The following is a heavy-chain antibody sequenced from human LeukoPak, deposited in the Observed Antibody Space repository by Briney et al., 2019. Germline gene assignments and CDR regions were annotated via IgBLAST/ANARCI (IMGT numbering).Heavy chain of an antibody. D-gene: IGHD3-9*01. J-gene: IGHJ4*02. Sequence: SETLSLTCAVYGGSSSGYYWSWIRQPPGKGLEWIGEINHSGSTNYNPSLKSRVTISVDTSKNQFSLKLSSVTAADTAVYYCARFPHFDWFYFDYWGQGTLVTVSS. CDR1: GGSSSGYY. CDR3: ARFPHFDWFYFDY. V-gene: IGHV4-34*01. CDR2: INHSGST.